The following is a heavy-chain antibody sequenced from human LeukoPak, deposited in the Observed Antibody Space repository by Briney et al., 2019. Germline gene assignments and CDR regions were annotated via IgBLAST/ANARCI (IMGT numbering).Heavy chain of an antibody. J-gene: IGHJ4*02. V-gene: IGHV4-34*01. Sequence: SETLSLTCAVYGGSFSGYYWSWIRQPPGKGLEWIGEINHSGSTNYNPSLKSRVTISVDTSKNQFSLKLSSVTVADTAVYYCARGRGYSYGYYYFDYWGQGTLVTVSS. CDR1: GGSFSGYY. CDR3: ARGRGYSYGYYYFDY. D-gene: IGHD5-18*01. CDR2: INHSGST.